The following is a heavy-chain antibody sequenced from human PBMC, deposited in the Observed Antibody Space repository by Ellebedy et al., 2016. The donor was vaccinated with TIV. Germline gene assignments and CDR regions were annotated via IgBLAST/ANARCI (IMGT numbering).Heavy chain of an antibody. Sequence: ASVKVSCXVSGYTLTELSMHWVRQAPGKGLEWMGGFDPEDGETIYAQKFQGRVTMTEDTSTDTAYMELSSLRSEDTAVYYCATQVAGKGYYFDYWGQGTLVTVSS. D-gene: IGHD6-19*01. CDR1: GYTLTELS. CDR2: FDPEDGET. V-gene: IGHV1-24*01. J-gene: IGHJ4*02. CDR3: ATQVAGKGYYFDY.